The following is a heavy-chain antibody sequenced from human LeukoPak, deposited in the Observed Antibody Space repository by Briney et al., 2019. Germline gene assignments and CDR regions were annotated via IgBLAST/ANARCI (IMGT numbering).Heavy chain of an antibody. Sequence: GASVKVSCKASGYTFTGYYMHWVRQAPGQGLEWMGWINPNSGGTNYAQKFQGRVTVTRDTSISTAYMELSRLRSDDTAAYYCAILSTVTNPWGIWGQGTMVTVSS. CDR1: GYTFTGYY. CDR3: AILSTVTNPWGI. D-gene: IGHD4-17*01. CDR2: INPNSGGT. J-gene: IGHJ3*02. V-gene: IGHV1-2*02.